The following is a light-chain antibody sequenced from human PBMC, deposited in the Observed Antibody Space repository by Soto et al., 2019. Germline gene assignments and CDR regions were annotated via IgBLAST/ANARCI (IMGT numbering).Light chain of an antibody. V-gene: IGLV2-14*01. CDR2: DVT. CDR3: SSYTSSSSYV. Sequence: QPVLTQPASVSVSPGQSITISCTGTSSDVGGYKYVSWYQQHPDKAPKLIIYDVTNRPSGISNRFSGSKSGNTASLTISGLQAEDEADYYCSSYTSSSSYVFGTGTKVTVL. J-gene: IGLJ1*01. CDR1: SSDVGGYKY.